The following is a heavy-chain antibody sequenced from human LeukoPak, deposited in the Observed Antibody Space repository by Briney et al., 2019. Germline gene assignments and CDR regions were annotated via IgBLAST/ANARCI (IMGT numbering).Heavy chain of an antibody. D-gene: IGHD3-10*01. CDR2: ISYDGSNK. CDR1: GFTFSSYA. CDR3: ARGRGPPRGSTDY. Sequence: GGSLRLSCAASGFTFSSYAMHWVRQAPGKGLEWVAVISYDGSNKYCADSVKGRFTISRDNSKNTLYLQMNSLRAEDTAVYYCARGRGPPRGSTDYWGQGTLVTVSS. J-gene: IGHJ4*02. V-gene: IGHV3-30*04.